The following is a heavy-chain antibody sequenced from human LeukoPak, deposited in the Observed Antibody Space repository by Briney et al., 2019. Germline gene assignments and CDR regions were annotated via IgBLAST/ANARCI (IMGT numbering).Heavy chain of an antibody. V-gene: IGHV4-39*01. Sequence: PSETLSLTCTVSGASISSSYWGWIRQPPGKGLEWTGSIYYTGNTYYNASLKSRVTISIDTSKNQISLRLTSVTVTDTAMYYCARQTGSGLFTLPGGQGTLVTVSS. CDR1: GASISSSY. D-gene: IGHD3/OR15-3a*01. J-gene: IGHJ4*02. CDR3: ARQTGSGLFTLP. CDR2: IYYTGNT.